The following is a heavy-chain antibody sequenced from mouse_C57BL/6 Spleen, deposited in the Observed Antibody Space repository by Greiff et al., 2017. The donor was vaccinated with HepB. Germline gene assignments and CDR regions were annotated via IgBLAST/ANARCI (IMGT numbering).Heavy chain of an antibody. CDR1: GYTFTDYE. CDR3: TRGGGAMDY. J-gene: IGHJ4*01. CDR2: IDPETGGT. V-gene: IGHV1-15*01. Sequence: VQGVESGAELVRPGASVTLSCKASGYTFTDYEMHWVKQTPVHGLEWIGAIDPETGGTAYNQKFKGKAILTADKSSSTAYMELRSLTSEDSAVYYCTRGGGAMDYWGQGTSVTVSS.